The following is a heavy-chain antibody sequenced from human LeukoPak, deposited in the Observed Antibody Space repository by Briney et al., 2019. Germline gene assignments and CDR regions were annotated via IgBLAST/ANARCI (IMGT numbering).Heavy chain of an antibody. Sequence: KPSETLSLTCDVSSYSISSGYYWGWIRQPPGKGLEWIGSIYHSGSTYYNPSLKSRVTISVDTSKNQFSLKLSSVTAADTAVYYCASSFLEWLAPFDYWGQGTLVTVSS. V-gene: IGHV4-38-2*01. J-gene: IGHJ4*02. CDR1: SYSISSGYY. CDR3: ASSFLEWLAPFDY. CDR2: IYHSGST. D-gene: IGHD3-3*01.